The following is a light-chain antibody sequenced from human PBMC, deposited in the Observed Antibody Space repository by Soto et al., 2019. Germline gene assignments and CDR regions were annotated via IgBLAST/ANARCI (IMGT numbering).Light chain of an antibody. CDR2: GAS. J-gene: IGKJ1*01. CDR1: QSVSSN. CDR3: QQYNNWPPWT. V-gene: IGKV3-15*01. Sequence: IVLTQSQGTLSFSPVERSTLSCRASQSVSSNLAWYQQKPGQAPRLLIYGASTRATGAPARFSGSGSGTEFTLTISSLQSEDLAVYYCQQYNNWPPWTCGQGTKGDIK.